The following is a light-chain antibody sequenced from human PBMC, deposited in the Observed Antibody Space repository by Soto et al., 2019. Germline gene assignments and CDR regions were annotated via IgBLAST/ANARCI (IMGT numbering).Light chain of an antibody. CDR1: QSINSW. CDR3: QQYHRSPVT. CDR2: KAS. J-gene: IGKJ4*01. V-gene: IGKV1-5*03. Sequence: DIQMTQSPSTLSAFVGDRVTITCRASQSINSWLAWYQQKPGKAPNLLIYKASNLESGGPSRFSGSGSGTEFTLTISSLQPDDFATYYCQQYHRSPVTFGGGTKVEIK.